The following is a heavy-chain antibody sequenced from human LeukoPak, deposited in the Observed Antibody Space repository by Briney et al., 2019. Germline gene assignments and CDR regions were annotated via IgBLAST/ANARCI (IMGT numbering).Heavy chain of an antibody. V-gene: IGHV1-69*06. Sequence: GSSVKVSCRASGGTFSSCAISWVRQAPGQGLEWMGGIIPIFGTANYAQKFQGRVTITADKSTSTAYMELSSLRSEDTAVYYCARDCSFGNWFDPWGQGTLVTVSS. D-gene: IGHD6-13*01. CDR1: GGTFSSCA. CDR3: ARDCSFGNWFDP. CDR2: IIPIFGTA. J-gene: IGHJ5*02.